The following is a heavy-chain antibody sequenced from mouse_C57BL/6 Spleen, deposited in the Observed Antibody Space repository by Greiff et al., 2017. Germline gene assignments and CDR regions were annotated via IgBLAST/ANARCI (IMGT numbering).Heavy chain of an antibody. CDR1: GYTFTLYW. J-gene: IGHJ2*01. CDR2: IDSTSGGT. D-gene: IGHD4-1*01. Sequence: VQLQQPGAELVKPGASVTLSCKASGYTFTLYWMHWVKPGPGRGLEWIGRIDSTSGGTKYNEKFKSKTTLTVDKPSSTAYMQLSSLTSEYSAVYYCARDGTGYWGQGTTLTVSP. CDR3: ARDGTGY. V-gene: IGHV1-72*01.